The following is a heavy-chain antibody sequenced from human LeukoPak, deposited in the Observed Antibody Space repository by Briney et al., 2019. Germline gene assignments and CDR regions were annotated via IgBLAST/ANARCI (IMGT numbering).Heavy chain of an antibody. CDR3: ARGGGYASPIGY. D-gene: IGHD5-12*01. J-gene: IGHJ4*02. V-gene: IGHV4-59*01. Sequence: SETLSLTCTLSGGSISTYYWSWIRQPPGKGLEWIGYIYHSGSTNYNPSLKSRVTISVDTSKNQLSLKLSSMTAADTAVYYCARGGGYASPIGYWGQGALVTVSS. CDR2: IYHSGST. CDR1: GGSISTYY.